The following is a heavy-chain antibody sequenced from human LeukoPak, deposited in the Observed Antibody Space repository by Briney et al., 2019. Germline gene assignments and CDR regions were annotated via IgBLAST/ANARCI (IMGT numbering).Heavy chain of an antibody. V-gene: IGHV1-8*01. J-gene: IGHJ1*01. CDR2: MNPNSGNT. CDR1: GYTFTSYD. D-gene: IGHD4/OR15-4a*01. CDR3: ARGAFEYGDNSAEYDKH. Sequence: ASVKVSCKASGYTFTSYDINWVRQVTGQGLEWMGWMNPNSGNTGYAQKFQGRVTMTRNTSISTAYMELSSLRSEDKAVYYCARGAFEYGDNSAEYDKHWGQGTMVTVSS.